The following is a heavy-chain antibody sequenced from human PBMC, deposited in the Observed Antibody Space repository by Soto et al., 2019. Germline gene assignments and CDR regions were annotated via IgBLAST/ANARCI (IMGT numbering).Heavy chain of an antibody. V-gene: IGHV1-8*02. CDR1: GYTFTSYD. J-gene: IGHJ5*02. CDR3: ARDYGGNSGWFDP. D-gene: IGHD4-17*01. CDR2: MSPNSGHT. Sequence: QVPLVQSGAEVKKPGASVKVSCKASGYTFTSYDINWVRQASGQGLEWVGWMSPNSGHTGYAQKFQGRVTMTRDTSISTAYMELSNLRSEDTAMYYCARDYGGNSGWFDPWGRGTLVTVSS.